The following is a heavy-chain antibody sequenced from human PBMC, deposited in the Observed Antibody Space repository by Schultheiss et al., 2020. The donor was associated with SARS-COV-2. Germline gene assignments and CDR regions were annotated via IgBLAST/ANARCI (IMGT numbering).Heavy chain of an antibody. CDR2: INPNSGGT. D-gene: IGHD6-19*01. J-gene: IGHJ4*02. Sequence: ASVKVSCKASGYNFTGYYMHWVRQAPGQGLEWMGWINPNSGGTNYAQKFQGRVTMTRDTSISTAYMELSSLRSDDTAVYYCARDLGSSAWYRNAFDSWGQGTLVTVSS. CDR1: GYNFTGYY. CDR3: ARDLGSSAWYRNAFDS. V-gene: IGHV1-2*02.